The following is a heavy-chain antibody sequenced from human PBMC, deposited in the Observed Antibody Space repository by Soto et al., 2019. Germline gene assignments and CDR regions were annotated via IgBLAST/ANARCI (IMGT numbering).Heavy chain of an antibody. D-gene: IGHD5-18*01. J-gene: IGHJ3*02. CDR3: VKDQSLIQLWLDPEAFAS. CDR2: ISGSGGST. CDR1: GFTFGDYA. V-gene: IGHV3-23*01. Sequence: PGGSLRLSCTASGFTFGDYAMSWVRQAPGKGLEWVSAISGSGGSTYYADSVKGRFTISRDNSKNTLYLQMNSLRAEDTAVYYCVKDQSLIQLWLDPEAFASWGQGTMVTVSS.